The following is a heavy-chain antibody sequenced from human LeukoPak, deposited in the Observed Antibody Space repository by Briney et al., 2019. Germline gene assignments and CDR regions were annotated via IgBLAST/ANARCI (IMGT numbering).Heavy chain of an antibody. CDR2: IYHSGSN. Sequence: PSETLSLTCAVSGFSISSGYYWGWIRQPPGKGLEWIGRIYHSGSNYYNPSLKSRVTISVDTSKNQFSLKLSSVTAADTAVYYCARHGRITIFGVVIIGYFQHWGEGTLVTVSS. D-gene: IGHD3-3*01. J-gene: IGHJ1*01. CDR3: ARHGRITIFGVVIIGYFQH. V-gene: IGHV4-38-2*01. CDR1: GFSISSGYY.